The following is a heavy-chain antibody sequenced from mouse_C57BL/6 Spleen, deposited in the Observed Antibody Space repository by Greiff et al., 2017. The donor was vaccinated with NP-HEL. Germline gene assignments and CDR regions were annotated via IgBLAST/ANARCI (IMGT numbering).Heavy chain of an antibody. V-gene: IGHV5-17*01. CDR3: ARKRDYYGSPYFDY. CDR1: GFTFSDYG. J-gene: IGHJ2*01. D-gene: IGHD1-1*01. Sequence: EVQLVESGGGLVKPGGSLKLSCAASGFTFSDYGMHWVRQAPEKGLEWVAYISSGSSTIYYADTVKGRFTISRDNAKNTLFLQMTSLRSEDTAMYYCARKRDYYGSPYFDYWGQGTTLTVSS. CDR2: ISSGSSTI.